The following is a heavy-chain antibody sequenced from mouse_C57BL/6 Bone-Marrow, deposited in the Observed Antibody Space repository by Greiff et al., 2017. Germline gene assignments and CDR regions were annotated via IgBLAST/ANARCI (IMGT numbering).Heavy chain of an antibody. Sequence: VQLQQPGAELVRPGSSVKLSCKASGYTFTSYWMDWVKQRPGQGLEWIGNIYPSDSETHYNQKFKDKATLTVDKSSSTAYMQLSSLTSEDSAVYYCARGALITTVVAPYWYFDVWGTGTTVTVSS. CDR3: ARGALITTVVAPYWYFDV. V-gene: IGHV1-61*01. CDR2: IYPSDSET. CDR1: GYTFTSYW. D-gene: IGHD1-1*01. J-gene: IGHJ1*03.